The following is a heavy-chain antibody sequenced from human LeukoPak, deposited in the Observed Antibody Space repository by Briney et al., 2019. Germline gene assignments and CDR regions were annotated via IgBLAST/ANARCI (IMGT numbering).Heavy chain of an antibody. CDR2: IYYSGRI. Sequence: SDTLSLTCAVSGDSISRSDWWAWIRQPPGKGLEWLGNIYYSGRIYHNPSLQTRVIMSVDSSKNQFSLRLGSVTAMDTAVYYCAKTRSGTYYGDSFAIWSQGILVIVSS. J-gene: IGHJ3*02. D-gene: IGHD1-26*01. CDR1: GDSISRSDW. CDR3: AKTRSGTYYGDSFAI. V-gene: IGHV4-28*05.